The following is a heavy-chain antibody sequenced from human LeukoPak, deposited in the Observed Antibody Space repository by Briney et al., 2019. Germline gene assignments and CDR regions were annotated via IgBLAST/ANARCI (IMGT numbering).Heavy chain of an antibody. J-gene: IGHJ6*02. CDR3: ARVVYGSGSCYRRAYYRGMDV. Sequence: SETLSLTCTVSGVSINSYYWGWVRQPPGKGLEWMGYIYYCGSTKYNPSLKSRVAISVDTSKNQFSLILRSVPAADTAVDYCARVVYGSGSCYRRAYYRGMDVWGQGTTVTVSS. V-gene: IGHV4-59*01. D-gene: IGHD3-10*01. CDR2: IYYCGST. CDR1: GVSINSYY.